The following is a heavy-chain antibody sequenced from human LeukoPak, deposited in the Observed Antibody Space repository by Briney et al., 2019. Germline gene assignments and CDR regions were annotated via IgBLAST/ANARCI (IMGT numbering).Heavy chain of an antibody. V-gene: IGHV3-23*01. J-gene: IGHJ4*02. CDR3: AKKKDSYSSSWCYDY. CDR2: ISGSGGST. CDR1: GFTFSSYA. Sequence: GGSLRLSCAASGFTFSSYAMSWVRQAPGKGLEWVSAISGSGGSTYYADSVKGRFTISRDNSKNTVFLQMNSLRAEDTAVYYCAKKKDSYSSSWCYDYWGRGTLVTVSS. D-gene: IGHD6-13*01.